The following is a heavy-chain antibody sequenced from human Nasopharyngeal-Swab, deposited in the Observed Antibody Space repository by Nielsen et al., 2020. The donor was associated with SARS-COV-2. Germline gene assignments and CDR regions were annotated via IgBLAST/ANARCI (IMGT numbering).Heavy chain of an antibody. CDR3: AKAPYLRGLDV. V-gene: IGHV3-23*01. D-gene: IGHD2-21*01. CDR2: ISGSGDTT. Sequence: GGSLRLSCAVSGFTFSSYAMSWVRQAQGKGLEWVSIISGSGDTTYYADSVNDRFTISRDNSKNTLYLQMNSLRVEDTALYYCAKAPYLRGLDVWGQGTTVTVSS. J-gene: IGHJ6*02. CDR1: GFTFSSYA.